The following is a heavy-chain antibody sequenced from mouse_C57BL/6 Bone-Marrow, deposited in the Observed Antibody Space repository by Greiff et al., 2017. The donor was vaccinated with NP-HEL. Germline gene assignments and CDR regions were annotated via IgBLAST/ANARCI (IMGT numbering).Heavy chain of an antibody. Sequence: EVQRVESEGGLVQPGSSMKLSCTASGFTFSDYYMAWVRQVPEKGLEWVANINYDGSSTYYLDSLKSRFIISRDNAKNILYLQMSSLKSEDTATYYCARERPSGDSYYVDYWGQGTTLTVSS. CDR1: GFTFSDYY. CDR3: ARERPSGDSYYVDY. D-gene: IGHD3-3*01. J-gene: IGHJ2*01. V-gene: IGHV5-16*01. CDR2: INYDGSST.